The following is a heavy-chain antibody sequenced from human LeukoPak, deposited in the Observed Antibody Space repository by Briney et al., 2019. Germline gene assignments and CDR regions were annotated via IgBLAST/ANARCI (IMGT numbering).Heavy chain of an antibody. CDR3: ATAGGDSSGLDAFDI. CDR1: GYSFTSYW. Sequence: GESLKLSCKGSGYSFTSYWIGWVRQMPGKGLEWMGIIYPGDSDTRYSPSFQGQVAISADKSISTAYLQWSSLEASDTAMYYCATAGGDSSGLDAFDIWGQGTMVTVSS. D-gene: IGHD3-22*01. J-gene: IGHJ3*02. CDR2: IYPGDSDT. V-gene: IGHV5-51*01.